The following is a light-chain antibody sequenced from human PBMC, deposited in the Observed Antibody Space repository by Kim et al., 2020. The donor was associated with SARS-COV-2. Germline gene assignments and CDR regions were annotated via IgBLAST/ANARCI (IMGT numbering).Light chain of an antibody. V-gene: IGLV2-14*04. CDR2: DVS. Sequence: GQSITISCTGTSSDVGGYNYVSWYQQHPGKDPKLMIYDVSKRPSGVSNRFSGSKSGNTASLTISGLQAEDEADYYCSSYTSSSTWVFGGGTKLTVL. J-gene: IGLJ3*02. CDR1: SSDVGGYNY. CDR3: SSYTSSSTWV.